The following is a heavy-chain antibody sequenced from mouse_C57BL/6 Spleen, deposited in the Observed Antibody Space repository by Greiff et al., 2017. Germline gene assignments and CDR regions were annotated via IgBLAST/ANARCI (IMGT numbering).Heavy chain of an antibody. CDR2: INPNYGTT. Sequence: EVQRVESGPELVKPGASVKISCKASGYSFTDYNMNWVKQSNGKSLEWIGVINPNYGTTSYNPKFKGKATLTVDQSSSTAYMQLNSLTSEDSAVYYCARTHYYGSSPYYFDYWGQGTTLTVSS. J-gene: IGHJ2*01. CDR1: GYSFTDYN. V-gene: IGHV1-39*01. CDR3: ARTHYYGSSPYYFDY. D-gene: IGHD1-1*01.